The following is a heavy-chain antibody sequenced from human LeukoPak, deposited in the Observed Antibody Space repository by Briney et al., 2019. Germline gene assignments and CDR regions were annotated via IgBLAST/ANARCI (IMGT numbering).Heavy chain of an antibody. J-gene: IGHJ4*02. CDR3: ARGRGFADYGSGSHFDY. CDR2: IYTSGST. CDR1: GYSISSGSYY. D-gene: IGHD3-10*01. V-gene: IGHV4-61*02. Sequence: PSETLSLTCTVSGYSISSGSYYWSWIRQPAGKGLEWIGRIYTSGSTNYNPSLKSRVTISVDTSKNQFSLKLSSVTAADTAVYYCARGRGFADYGSGSHFDYWGQGTLVTVSS.